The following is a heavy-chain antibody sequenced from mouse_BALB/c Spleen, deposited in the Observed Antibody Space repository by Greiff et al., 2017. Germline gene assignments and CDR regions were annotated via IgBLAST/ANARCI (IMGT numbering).Heavy chain of an antibody. CDR1: GFTFSSFG. Sequence: EVNVVESGGGLVQPGGSRKLSCAASGFTFSSFGMHWVRQAPEKGLEWVAYISSGSSTIYYADTVKGRFTISRDNTKNTLFLQMNSLRSEDTAMYYCAREDFRHYYAMDYWGQGTSVTVSA. CDR2: ISSGSSTI. CDR3: AREDFRHYYAMDY. V-gene: IGHV5-17*02. J-gene: IGHJ4*01.